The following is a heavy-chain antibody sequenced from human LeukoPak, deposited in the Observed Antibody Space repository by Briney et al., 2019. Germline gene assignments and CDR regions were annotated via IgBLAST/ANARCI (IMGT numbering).Heavy chain of an antibody. J-gene: IGHJ4*02. CDR3: ARQGIWGNFDY. CDR1: GGSISSYY. CDR2: IYYSGST. V-gene: IGHV4-59*08. D-gene: IGHD6-13*01. Sequence: PETLSLTCTVSGGSISSYYWSWIRQPPGKGLEWIGYIYYSGSTNYNPSLKSRVTISVDTSKNQFSLKLSSVTAADTAVYYCARQGIWGNFDYWGQGTLVTVSS.